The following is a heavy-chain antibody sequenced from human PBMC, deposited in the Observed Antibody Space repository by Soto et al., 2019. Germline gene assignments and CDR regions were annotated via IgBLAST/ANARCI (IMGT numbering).Heavy chain of an antibody. D-gene: IGHD6-19*01. V-gene: IGHV1-69*12. CDR1: GGTFSNYA. CDR2: IVPIFGTT. J-gene: IGHJ6*02. Sequence: QVQLVQSGAEVKKPGSSVKVSCKVSGGTFSNYAIDWVRLAPGHGLAWMGGIVPIFGTTYYTQKFQGRATIIADDSTSTAYLEMSSLRSEDTAIYYCARVEAVAGLYNYPGLDVWGQGTAVTVSS. CDR3: ARVEAVAGLYNYPGLDV.